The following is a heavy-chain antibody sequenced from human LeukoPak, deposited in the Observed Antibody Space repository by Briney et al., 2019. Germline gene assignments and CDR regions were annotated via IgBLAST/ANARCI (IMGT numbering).Heavy chain of an antibody. J-gene: IGHJ3*02. CDR3: ARLPYCSETSCYAAFNI. Sequence: PSETLSLTCAVYGESFSGYYWTWIRQPPGKGLEWIGEINHSGSTNYNPSLKSRVTISVDTSKNQFSLKLSSVTAADTAVYYCARLPYCSETSCYAAFNIWGQGTMVTVSS. CDR1: GESFSGYY. V-gene: IGHV4-34*01. CDR2: INHSGST. D-gene: IGHD2-2*01.